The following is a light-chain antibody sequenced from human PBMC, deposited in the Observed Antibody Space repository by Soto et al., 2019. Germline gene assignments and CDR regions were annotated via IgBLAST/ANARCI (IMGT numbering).Light chain of an antibody. CDR3: ASFRSGTILV. J-gene: IGLJ1*01. Sequence: SPLTQPGSVSFSPGQSVTISCTGPRSDIGDSNFISLYQPSPGKAPRLLIYEVNNRPSGVSKRFSGSKAGNTASLTISGLLDHAEADYFCASFRSGTILVFGSGTKVTVL. CDR2: EVN. CDR1: RSDIGDSNF. V-gene: IGLV2-14*01.